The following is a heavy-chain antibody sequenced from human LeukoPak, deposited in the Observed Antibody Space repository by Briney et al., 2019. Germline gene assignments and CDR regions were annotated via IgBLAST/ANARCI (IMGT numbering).Heavy chain of an antibody. D-gene: IGHD4-17*01. CDR3: ARVKDYADYWFDP. V-gene: IGHV4-31*03. CDR1: GGSISSGGYY. Sequence: SETLSLTCTVSGGSISSGGYYWSWIRQHPGKGLEWIGYIYYSGTTYYNPSLKSRVTISVDMSKNQFSLQLSSVTAADTAVYYCARVKDYADYWFDPWGQGTLVTVST. J-gene: IGHJ5*02. CDR2: IYYSGTT.